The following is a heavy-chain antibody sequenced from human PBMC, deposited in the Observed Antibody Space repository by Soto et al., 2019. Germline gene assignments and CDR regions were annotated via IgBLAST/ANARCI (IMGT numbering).Heavy chain of an antibody. D-gene: IGHD6-19*01. CDR1: GYPLTDYY. Sequence: QVQLVQSGAEVKKPGASVKVSCKASGYPLTDYYMHWVRQDPGQGPEWLGWINPNSGATKYAQNFQGRVTMTRDTSITTVYLELSGLRSDDTAIYDCAREGDASGWFAYWGQGTLVTVSS. J-gene: IGHJ4*02. V-gene: IGHV1-2*02. CDR3: AREGDASGWFAY. CDR2: INPNSGAT.